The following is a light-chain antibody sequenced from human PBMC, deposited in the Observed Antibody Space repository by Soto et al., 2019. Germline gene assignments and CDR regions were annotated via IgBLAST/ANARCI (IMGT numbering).Light chain of an antibody. CDR2: AAS. CDR3: QKYSSVIT. Sequence: DIQMTQSPSSLSASVGDRVTITCRASQGISNFLAWYQQKPGKVPKLLISAASTLQSGVPSQFSGSGSGTDFTLTITSLQPEDVATYYCQKYSSVITFGQGTLLEIK. J-gene: IGKJ5*01. V-gene: IGKV1-27*01. CDR1: QGISNF.